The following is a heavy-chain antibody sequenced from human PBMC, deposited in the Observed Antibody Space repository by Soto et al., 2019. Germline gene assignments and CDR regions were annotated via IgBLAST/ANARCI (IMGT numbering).Heavy chain of an antibody. J-gene: IGHJ5*02. V-gene: IGHV4-39*02. CDR3: ARRVAAPGWFAT. Sequence: QLQLPESGTGLLKPSETLSLTCTVSGDSISSTSYYWGWIRQPPGKGLEWIGHIHYSGSTYYTPSLKLLATISPDTSKNHFSLNRNSVTATDTAVDYCARRVAAPGWFATWGQGTLVTFSS. CDR2: IHYSGST. D-gene: IGHD6-19*01. CDR1: GDSISSTSYY.